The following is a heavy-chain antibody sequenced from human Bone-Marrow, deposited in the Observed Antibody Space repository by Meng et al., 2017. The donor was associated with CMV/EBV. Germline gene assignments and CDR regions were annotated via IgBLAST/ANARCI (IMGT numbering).Heavy chain of an antibody. CDR3: AKDLLAAAGKYFYGMDV. CDR2: IQYDESKK. Sequence: GESLKISCAASGFTVSSNYMSWVRQAPGKGLEWVAFIQYDESKKNYADSVRGRFTISRENSKNMMYLQMNSLRAEDTAVYYCAKDLLAAAGKYFYGMDVWGQGTTVTVSS. D-gene: IGHD6-13*01. J-gene: IGHJ6*02. V-gene: IGHV3-30*02. CDR1: GFTVSSNY.